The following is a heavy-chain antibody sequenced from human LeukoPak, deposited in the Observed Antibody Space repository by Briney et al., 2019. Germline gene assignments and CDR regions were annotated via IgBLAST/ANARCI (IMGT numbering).Heavy chain of an antibody. J-gene: IGHJ4*02. Sequence: ASVKVSCKASGYTFTGYYMHWVRQAPGQGLEWMGWINPNSGDTKYAQKFQGRVTVTRDTSTSTVYMELSSLRSEDTAMYYCAREGEIGYDLSDYWGQGTLVTVSS. V-gene: IGHV1-2*02. D-gene: IGHD5-12*01. CDR2: INPNSGDT. CDR1: GYTFTGYY. CDR3: AREGEIGYDLSDY.